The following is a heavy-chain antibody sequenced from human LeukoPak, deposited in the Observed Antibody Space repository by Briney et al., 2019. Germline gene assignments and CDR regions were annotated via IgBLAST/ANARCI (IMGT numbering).Heavy chain of an antibody. CDR1: GGSISSGDYY. Sequence: PSQTLSLTCTVSGGSISSGDYYWSWIRQPPGKGLEWIGYIYDSGSTYYNPSLKSRVTISVDTSKNQFSLKLSYVTAADTAVYYCARDIVVVPAAIVSRVGYYFDYWGQGTLVTVSS. CDR3: ARDIVVVPAAIVSRVGYYFDY. D-gene: IGHD2-2*02. V-gene: IGHV4-30-4*08. J-gene: IGHJ4*02. CDR2: IYDSGST.